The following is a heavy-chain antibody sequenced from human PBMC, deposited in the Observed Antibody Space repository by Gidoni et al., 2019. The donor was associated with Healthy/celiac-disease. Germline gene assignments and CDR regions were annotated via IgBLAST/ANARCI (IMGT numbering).Heavy chain of an antibody. J-gene: IGHJ4*02. CDR3: ARVGGDY. Sequence: KFQGRVTITADESTSTAYMELSSLRSEDTAVYYCARVGGDYWGQGTLVTVSS. V-gene: IGHV1-69*01.